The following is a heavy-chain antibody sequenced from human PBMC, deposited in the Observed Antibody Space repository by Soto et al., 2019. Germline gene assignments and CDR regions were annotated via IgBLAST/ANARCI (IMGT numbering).Heavy chain of an antibody. V-gene: IGHV3-7*01. J-gene: IGHJ4*02. CDR1: GFTFSSYW. D-gene: IGHD5-18*01. CDR2: INQDRSEK. Sequence: GGSLRLSCAASGFTFSSYWMILVRQAPGKGLEWVANINQDRSEKYYVDSVKGRFTISRDNAKNSLYLQMNSLRAEDTAVYYCARWNSYGYYFDYWGQGTLVTVSS. CDR3: ARWNSYGYYFDY.